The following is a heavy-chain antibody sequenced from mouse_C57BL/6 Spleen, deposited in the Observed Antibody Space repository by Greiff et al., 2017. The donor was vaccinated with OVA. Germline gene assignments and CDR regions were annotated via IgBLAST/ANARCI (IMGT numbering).Heavy chain of an antibody. V-gene: IGHV1-15*01. J-gene: IGHJ4*01. CDR3: TGGIYYDYALDY. D-gene: IGHD2-4*01. Sequence: VQLKQSGAELVRPGASVTLSCKASGYTFTDYEMHWVKQTPVHGLEWIGAIDPETGGTAYNQKFKGKAILTADKSSSTAYMELRSLTSEDSAVYYCTGGIYYDYALDYWGQGTSVTVSS. CDR1: GYTFTDYE. CDR2: IDPETGGT.